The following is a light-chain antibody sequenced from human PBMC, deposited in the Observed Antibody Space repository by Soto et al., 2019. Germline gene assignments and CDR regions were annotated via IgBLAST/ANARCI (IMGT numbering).Light chain of an antibody. V-gene: IGKV1D-16*01. CDR2: GAS. CDR1: QDISTL. Sequence: LQMTQSPSSVSASIEDPVTITCRAGQDISTLLAWYQQKPGKAPKLLIYGASTLESGVPSRFSGRGSGTEFTLTISSLQPDDFATYFCQQYNSPQWTFGQGTKVDIK. CDR3: QQYNSPQWT. J-gene: IGKJ1*01.